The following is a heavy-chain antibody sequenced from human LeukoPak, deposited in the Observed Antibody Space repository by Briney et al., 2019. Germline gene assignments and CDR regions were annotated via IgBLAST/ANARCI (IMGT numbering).Heavy chain of an antibody. CDR3: ASTIAAAATAPLDY. CDR2: INPNSGGT. D-gene: IGHD6-13*01. Sequence: GASVKVSCKASGYTFAGYYMHWVRQAPGQGLEWMGWINPNSGGTNYAQKFQGWVTMTRDTSISTAYMELSRLRSDDTAVYYCASTIAAAATAPLDYWGQGTLVTVSS. CDR1: GYTFAGYY. J-gene: IGHJ4*02. V-gene: IGHV1-2*04.